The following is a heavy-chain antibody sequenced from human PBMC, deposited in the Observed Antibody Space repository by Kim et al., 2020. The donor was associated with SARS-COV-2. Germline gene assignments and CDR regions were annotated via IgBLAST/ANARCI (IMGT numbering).Heavy chain of an antibody. D-gene: IGHD2-2*01. CDR3: ARPRKGGRSTDAFDI. J-gene: IGHJ3*02. Sequence: SFQGQVTIAADKSISTAYLQWSSLKASDTAMYYCARPRKGGRSTDAFDIWGQGTMVTVSS. V-gene: IGHV5-51*01.